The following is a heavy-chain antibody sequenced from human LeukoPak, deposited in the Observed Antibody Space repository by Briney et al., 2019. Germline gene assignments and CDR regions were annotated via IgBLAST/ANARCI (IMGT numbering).Heavy chain of an antibody. J-gene: IGHJ6*02. V-gene: IGHV4-34*01. CDR1: GGSFSGYY. Sequence: SETLSLTCAVYGGSFSGYYWSWIRQPPGKGLEWIGEINHSGSTNYNPSLKSRVTISVDTSQNQFSLKLSSVTAADTAVYYCARIPYYYDSSGYFQLSYYYYGMDVWGQGTTVTVSS. D-gene: IGHD3-22*01. CDR3: ARIPYYYDSSGYFQLSYYYYGMDV. CDR2: INHSGST.